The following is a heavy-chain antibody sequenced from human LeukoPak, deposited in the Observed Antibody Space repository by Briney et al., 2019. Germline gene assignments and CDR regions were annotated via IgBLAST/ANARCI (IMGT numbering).Heavy chain of an antibody. D-gene: IGHD3-10*01. V-gene: IGHV1-2*02. CDR2: INPNSGGT. J-gene: IGHJ4*02. CDR3: ARDRRDMVRGVKVLDY. Sequence: GASVKVSCKASGYTFTGSYMHWVRQSPGHGLECMGWINPNSGGTNNAQKFQGRVTMTRDTSISTAYMELSRLRSDDTAVYYCARDRRDMVRGVKVLDYWGQGTLVTVSS. CDR1: GYTFTGSY.